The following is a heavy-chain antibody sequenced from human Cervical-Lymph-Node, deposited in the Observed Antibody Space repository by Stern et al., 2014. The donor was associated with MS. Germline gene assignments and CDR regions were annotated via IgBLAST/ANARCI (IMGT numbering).Heavy chain of an antibody. J-gene: IGHJ4*02. Sequence: QLQLQESSPGLVKPSQTLSLTCTVSGGSISGAAYYLSWLPQHPCKGLEWIGYIHYSGSTYYNPSLRSRVTISVDTSKNQFSLRLNSVTAADTALYYCARSDRLWGSFDYWGQGTLVTVSS. CDR3: ARSDRLWGSFDY. V-gene: IGHV4-31*03. CDR1: GGSISGAAYY. D-gene: IGHD3-16*01. CDR2: IHYSGST.